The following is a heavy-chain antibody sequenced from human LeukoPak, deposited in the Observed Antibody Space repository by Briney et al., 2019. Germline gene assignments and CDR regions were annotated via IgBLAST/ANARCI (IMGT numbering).Heavy chain of an antibody. Sequence: GGSLRLSCAASGFTFSSYAMSWVRQAPGKGLEWVSAISGSGGSTYYADSVKGRFTISRDNSKNTLYLQMNRLRAEDTAVYYCAKGQVPAAPYYYYGMDVWGQGTTVTVSS. CDR2: ISGSGGST. CDR3: AKGQVPAAPYYYYGMDV. J-gene: IGHJ6*02. CDR1: GFTFSSYA. D-gene: IGHD2-2*01. V-gene: IGHV3-23*01.